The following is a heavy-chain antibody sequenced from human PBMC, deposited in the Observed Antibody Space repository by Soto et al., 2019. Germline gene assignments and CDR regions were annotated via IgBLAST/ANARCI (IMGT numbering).Heavy chain of an antibody. V-gene: IGHV1-58*01. CDR2: IVVGSGNT. J-gene: IGHJ4*02. D-gene: IGHD5-18*01. Sequence: SVKFSCRASGFTFTSWAVQWVRQARGQRLEWIGWIVVGSGNTNYAQKFQERVTITRDMSTSTAYMELSSLRSEDTAVYYCAADLGIQLWLFDYWGQGTLVTVSS. CDR1: GFTFTSWA. CDR3: AADLGIQLWLFDY.